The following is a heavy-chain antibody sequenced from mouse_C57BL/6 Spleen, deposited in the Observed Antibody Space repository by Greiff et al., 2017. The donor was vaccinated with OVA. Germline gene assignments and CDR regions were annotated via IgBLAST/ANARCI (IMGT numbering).Heavy chain of an antibody. CDR3: AWEELYGGSNEDYFDY. CDR2: ISSGSSNI. D-gene: IGHD1-1*01. V-gene: IGHV5-17*01. J-gene: IGHJ2*01. CDR1: GFTFSDYG. Sequence: EVNVVESGGGLVKPGGSLKLSCAASGFTFSDYGMHWVRQAPEKGLEWVAYISSGSSNIYYADTVKGRFTISRDNAKNTLFLQMTRLRSEDTAMYYGAWEELYGGSNEDYFDYWGQGTTLTVSS.